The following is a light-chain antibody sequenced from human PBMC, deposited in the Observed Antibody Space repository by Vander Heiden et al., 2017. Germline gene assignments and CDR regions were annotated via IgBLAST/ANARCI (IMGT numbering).Light chain of an antibody. CDR2: ADD. Sequence: QSVLTQPPSASGTPGQRVSISCSGRNSNLGINAVNWYQHVPGTAPKLLIHADDERPSGVPDRFSASKSGTSASLAISGLQSEDEADYYCAAWDDDLDGPVFGGGTKLTVL. CDR1: NSNLGINA. V-gene: IGLV1-44*01. J-gene: IGLJ3*02. CDR3: AAWDDDLDGPV.